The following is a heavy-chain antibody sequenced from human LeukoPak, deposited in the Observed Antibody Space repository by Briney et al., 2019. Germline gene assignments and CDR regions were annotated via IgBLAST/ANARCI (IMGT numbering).Heavy chain of an antibody. V-gene: IGHV3-74*01. J-gene: IGHJ3*02. CDR3: TRLACSVDNCLMYDAFDI. CDR2: INPEGNSA. CDR1: GFTFSNYW. Sequence: GGSLRLSCAASGFTFSNYWMHWVRQVPGKGLAWVSRINPEGNSARYADSVRGRFTICRDNAKNTLFLQMNSLRADDTAVYYCTRLACSVDNCLMYDAFDIWGQGTMVTVSS. D-gene: IGHD2-15*01.